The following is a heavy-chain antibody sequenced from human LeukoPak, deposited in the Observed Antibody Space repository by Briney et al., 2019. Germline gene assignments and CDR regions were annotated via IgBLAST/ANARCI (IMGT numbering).Heavy chain of an antibody. CDR3: ARDGPLYHFWSGYYRADYYYYMDV. D-gene: IGHD3-3*01. Sequence: NPSGTLSLTCTVSGGSISSYYWSWIRQPPGKGLEWIGYIYYSGSTNYNPSLKSRVTISVDTSTNQFSLKLSSVTAADTAVYYWARDGPLYHFWSGYYRADYYYYMDVWGKGTTVTVSS. CDR1: GGSISSYY. CDR2: IYYSGST. V-gene: IGHV4-59*01. J-gene: IGHJ6*03.